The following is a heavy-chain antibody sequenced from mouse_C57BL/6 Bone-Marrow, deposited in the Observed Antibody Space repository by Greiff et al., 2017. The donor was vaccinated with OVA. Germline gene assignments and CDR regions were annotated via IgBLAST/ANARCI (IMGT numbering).Heavy chain of an antibody. CDR3: ARGVTFDY. CDR1: GYTFTSYW. D-gene: IGHD2-5*01. CDR2: LYPSDSET. V-gene: IGHV1-61*01. J-gene: IGHJ2*01. Sequence: QVQLQQPGAELVRPGSSVTLSCKASGYTFTSYWMALVKQRPGQGLDWIGNLYPSDSETHYNQKFKDKATLTVDKSSSTAYMQLSSLTSEDSAVYYCARGVTFDYWGQGTTLTVSS.